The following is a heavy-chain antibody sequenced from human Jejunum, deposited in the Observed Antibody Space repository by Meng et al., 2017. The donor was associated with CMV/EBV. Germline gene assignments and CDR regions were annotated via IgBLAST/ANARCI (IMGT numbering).Heavy chain of an antibody. CDR2: ISYDSSYD. Sequence: CAASGFTFSRYSMHWVRQAPGKGLEWIALISYDSSYDYYADSVKGRFSISRDNFENTLSLQMNSLTAEDTAVYYCARDIFGSGDFWGQGTRVTVSS. V-gene: IGHV3-30*04. J-gene: IGHJ4*02. D-gene: IGHD3-10*01. CDR3: ARDIFGSGDF. CDR1: GFTFSRYS.